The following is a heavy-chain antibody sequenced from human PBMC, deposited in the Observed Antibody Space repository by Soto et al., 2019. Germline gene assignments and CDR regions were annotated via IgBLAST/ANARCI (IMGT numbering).Heavy chain of an antibody. CDR3: ARGSYDGFNLFDP. D-gene: IGHD5-12*01. CDR1: WGSFSGYS. Sequence: SHTRSFYWGSFSGYSRSWIHQPTGKGPEWIGEINHSGSTSDSQSLKSRVATSVDTSKNPFSLKLSSVTAADTAVYYCARGSYDGFNLFDPWGQGTLVT. CDR2: INHSGST. V-gene: IGHV4-34*01. J-gene: IGHJ5*02.